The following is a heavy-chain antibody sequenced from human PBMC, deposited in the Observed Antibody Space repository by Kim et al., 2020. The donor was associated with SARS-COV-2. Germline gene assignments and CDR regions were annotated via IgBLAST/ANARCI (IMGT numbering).Heavy chain of an antibody. CDR3: AKDLGDYVNQDYFDY. J-gene: IGHJ4*02. CDR1: GFTFSSYA. V-gene: IGHV3-33*06. Sequence: GGSLRLSCAASGFTFSSYAMHWVRQAPGKGLEWVAVIWYDGSSKYYADSVKGRFTISRDNSKNTLYLQMNSLRAEDTAVYYCAKDLGDYVNQDYFDYWGQGTLVTVSS. CDR2: IWYDGSSK. D-gene: IGHD4-17*01.